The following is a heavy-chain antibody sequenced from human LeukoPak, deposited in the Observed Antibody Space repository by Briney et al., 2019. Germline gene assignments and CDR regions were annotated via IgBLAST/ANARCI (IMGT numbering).Heavy chain of an antibody. CDR3: AREMGVVVVAATTLDWFDP. CDR2: IYYSGST. J-gene: IGHJ5*02. Sequence: SETLSLTCTVSGGSISSSSYYWGWIRQPPGKGLEWIGSIYYSGSTYYNPSLKSRVTISVDMSENQFSLKLSSVTAADTAVYYCAREMGVVVVAATTLDWFDPWGQGTLVTVSS. CDR1: GGSISSSSYY. D-gene: IGHD2-15*01. V-gene: IGHV4-39*02.